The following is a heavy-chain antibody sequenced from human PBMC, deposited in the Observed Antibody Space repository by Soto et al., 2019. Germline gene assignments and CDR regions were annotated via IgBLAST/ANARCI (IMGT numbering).Heavy chain of an antibody. J-gene: IGHJ6*04. V-gene: IGHV3-74*01. CDR2: IDKVGTDS. CDR1: EFTFSGRT. D-gene: IGHD3-10*01. Sequence: GGSLRLSCAASEFTFSGRTVHWVRQAPGKGLVWVSGIDKVGTDSTYADSVKGRFTSSRDNAKNTVYLQMNSLRVEDTAVYYSARGWFGPDVWGKGTTVTVSS. CDR3: ARGWFGPDV.